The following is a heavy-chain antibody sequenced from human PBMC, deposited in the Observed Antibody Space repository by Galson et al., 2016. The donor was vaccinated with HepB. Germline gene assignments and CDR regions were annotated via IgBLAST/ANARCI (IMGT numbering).Heavy chain of an antibody. CDR3: VREYYGRLEQ. CDR2: ISNTSPTT. V-gene: IGHV3-48*02. CDR1: GFSLGHYG. D-gene: IGHD2-21*01. J-gene: IGHJ4*02. Sequence: SLRLSCAVSGFSLGHYGMSWVRLAPGRGLEWISFISNTSPTTYYADSVRGRFTTSRDNAQNSLYLEMNSLRDEDTAVYFCVREYYGRLEQWGQGTLVTVSS.